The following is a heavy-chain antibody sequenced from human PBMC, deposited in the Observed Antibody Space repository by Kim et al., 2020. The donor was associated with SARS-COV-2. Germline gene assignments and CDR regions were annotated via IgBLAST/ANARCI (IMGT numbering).Heavy chain of an antibody. J-gene: IGHJ6*02. D-gene: IGHD1-26*01. CDR3: AKDRAILEWELLVGSSGMDV. Sequence: GGSLRLSCAASGFTFSNYGMHWVRQAPGKGLEWVAVISYDGSNKYYADSVKGRFTISRDNSKNTLYLQMNSLRAEDTAVYYCAKDRAILEWELLVGSSGMDVWGQGTTVTVSS. CDR2: ISYDGSNK. CDR1: GFTFSNYG. V-gene: IGHV3-30*18.